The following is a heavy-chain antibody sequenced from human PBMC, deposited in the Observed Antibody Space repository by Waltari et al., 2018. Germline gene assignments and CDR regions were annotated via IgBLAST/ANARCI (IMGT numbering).Heavy chain of an antibody. J-gene: IGHJ4*02. CDR2: INPANGNT. D-gene: IGHD7-27*01. CDR3: ARGPNTGDFDY. V-gene: IGHV1-3*01. CDR1: GYTFTTYF. Sequence: QVQLVQSGAEVKKTGASVKVSCTASGYTFTTYFMHWMLQAPGQRLEWMGLINPANGNTQYSQNFQGRVTITRDTSARTAYMELNSLRSEDMAVYYCARGPNTGDFDYWGQGTLVTVSS.